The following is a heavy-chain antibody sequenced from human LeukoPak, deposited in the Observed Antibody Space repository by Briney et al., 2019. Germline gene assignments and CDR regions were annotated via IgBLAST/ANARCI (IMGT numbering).Heavy chain of an antibody. Sequence: GESLKISCKGSGYSFTTYWLGWVRQMPGKDLEWMGIIYPGDSDTIYSPSFQGQVTISADKSISTAYLQWSSLKASDTAMYYCARLVWLQSGDAFDIWGQGTMVTVSS. CDR2: IYPGDSDT. CDR3: ARLVWLQSGDAFDI. CDR1: GYSFTTYW. V-gene: IGHV5-51*01. D-gene: IGHD5-24*01. J-gene: IGHJ3*02.